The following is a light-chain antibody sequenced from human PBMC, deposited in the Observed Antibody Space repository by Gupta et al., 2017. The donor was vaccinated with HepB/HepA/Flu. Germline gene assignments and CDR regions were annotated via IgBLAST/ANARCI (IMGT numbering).Light chain of an antibody. CDR2: GAS. Sequence: TQSPGTLSLSPGERATLSCRASQSVRNTYLAWYQQKPGHAPRLLIYGASSRATGIPDRFSGGGSGTDFTLTISRREPEDFAVYYCQHEGSPPVEFGQGTKVEIK. V-gene: IGKV3-20*01. CDR1: QSVRNTY. J-gene: IGKJ1*01. CDR3: QHEGSPPVE.